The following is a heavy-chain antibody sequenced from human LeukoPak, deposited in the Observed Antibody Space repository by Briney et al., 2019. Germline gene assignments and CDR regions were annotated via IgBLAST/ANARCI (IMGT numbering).Heavy chain of an antibody. J-gene: IGHJ4*02. D-gene: IGHD2-2*01. CDR3: ARGPYCSSTSCYLGSFDY. CDR1: GYTFTSYG. V-gene: IGHV1-18*01. CDR2: ISAYNGNT. Sequence: ASVKVSCKASGYTFTSYGISWVRQAPGQGLEWMGWISAYNGNTNYAQKLQGRVTMTTDTSTSTAYMELRSLRSDDTAVYYCARGPYCSSTSCYLGSFDYWGQGTLVTVSS.